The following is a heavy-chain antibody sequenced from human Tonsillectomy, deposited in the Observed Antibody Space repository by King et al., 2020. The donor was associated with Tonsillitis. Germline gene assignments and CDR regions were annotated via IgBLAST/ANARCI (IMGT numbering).Heavy chain of an antibody. Sequence: VQLVESGGDLVQPGGSLRLSCAASGFTFSSHAMNWVRQAPGKGLEWVSAGSGRGGGTYYADSVKGRFTISRDNSKNTLYLQMNSLRAEDTAVYYCAKEDLGFPQYYFDYWGQGTLVTVSS. V-gene: IGHV3-23*04. CDR3: AKEDLGFPQYYFDY. J-gene: IGHJ4*02. CDR2: GSGRGGGT. CDR1: GFTFSSHA.